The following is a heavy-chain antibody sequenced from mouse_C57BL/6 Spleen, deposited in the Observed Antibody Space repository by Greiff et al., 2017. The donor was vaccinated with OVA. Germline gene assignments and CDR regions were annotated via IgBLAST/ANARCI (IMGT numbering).Heavy chain of an antibody. V-gene: IGHV7-3*01. J-gene: IGHJ4*01. Sequence: EVQVVESGGGLVQPGGSLSLSCAASGFTFTDYYMSWVRQPPGKALEWLGFIRNKANGYTTEYSASLKGRFTISRDNSQSILYLQMNALRAEDSATYYCARYLYYGYAMDYWGQGTSVTVSS. CDR1: GFTFTDYY. CDR2: IRNKANGYTT. D-gene: IGHD1-1*01. CDR3: ARYLYYGYAMDY.